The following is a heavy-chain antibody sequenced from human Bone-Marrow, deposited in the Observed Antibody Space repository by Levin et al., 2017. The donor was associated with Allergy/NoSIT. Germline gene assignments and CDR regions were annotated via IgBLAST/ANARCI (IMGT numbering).Heavy chain of an antibody. D-gene: IGHD2-15*01. CDR2: INQRGST. Sequence: SETLSLTCAVSDGSFSRYYWTWIRQTPGKGLEWIGEINQRGSTNYNPSLRGRAHLSVETSKNHVSLKLTSVTAADTAVYYCARVEEVLVVVDAVEGSSKWFDPWGQGTLVTVSS. CDR3: ARVEEVLVVVDAVEGSSKWFDP. J-gene: IGHJ5*02. CDR1: DGSFSRYY. V-gene: IGHV4-34*01.